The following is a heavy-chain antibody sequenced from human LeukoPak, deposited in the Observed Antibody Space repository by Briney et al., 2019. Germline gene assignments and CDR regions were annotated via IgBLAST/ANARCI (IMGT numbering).Heavy chain of an antibody. CDR3: ARGAGAAAGTSTDY. V-gene: IGHV4-39*02. CDR2: IYYSGST. J-gene: IGHJ4*02. CDR1: GGSISGSSYY. Sequence: NPSETLSLTCTVSGGSISGSSYYWGWIRQPPGKGLEWIGSIYYSGSTYYNPSLKGRVTISVDTSKNQFSLKLNSVTATDTAVYYCARGAGAAAGTSTDYWGQGTLVTVSS. D-gene: IGHD6-13*01.